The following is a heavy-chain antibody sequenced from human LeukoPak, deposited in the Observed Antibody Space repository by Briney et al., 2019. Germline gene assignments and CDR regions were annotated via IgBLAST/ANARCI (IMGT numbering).Heavy chain of an antibody. V-gene: IGHV3-53*01. CDR1: GFTVSSNY. J-gene: IGHJ6*02. Sequence: GGSLRLSCAASGFTVSSNYLSWVRQAPGKGLDWVSVIYSGGGTYYADSVKGRFTISRDNSKNTMYLQMNSLAAEDTAIYYCARGPTMYGLDVWGQGTTVTVSS. CDR2: IYSGGGT. CDR3: ARGPTMYGLDV.